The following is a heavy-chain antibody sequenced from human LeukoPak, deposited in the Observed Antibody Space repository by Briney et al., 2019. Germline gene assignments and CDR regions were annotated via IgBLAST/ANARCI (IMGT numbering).Heavy chain of an antibody. CDR3: ARDLGYSSSWYGYDFDY. CDR2: IIPIFGTA. D-gene: IGHD6-13*01. Sequence: ASVKVSCKASGYTFTDYYMHWVRQAPGQGLEWMGGIIPIFGTANYAQKFQGRVTITADKSTSTAYMELSSLRSEDTAVYYCARDLGYSSSWYGYDFDYWGQGTLVTVSS. J-gene: IGHJ4*02. CDR1: GYTFTDYY. V-gene: IGHV1-69*06.